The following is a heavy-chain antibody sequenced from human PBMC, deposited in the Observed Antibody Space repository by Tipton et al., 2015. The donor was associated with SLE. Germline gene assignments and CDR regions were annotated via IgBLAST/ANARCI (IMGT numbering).Heavy chain of an antibody. CDR2: IYTSGST. J-gene: IGHJ4*02. CDR1: GGSISSGSYY. Sequence: TLSLTCTVSGGSISSGSYYWSWIRQPAGKGLEWIGYIYTSGSTNYNPSLKSRVTISVDTSKNQFSLKLSSVTAADTAVYYCASSGRERWLQPRDYWGQGTLVTVSS. V-gene: IGHV4-61*09. CDR3: ASSGRERWLQPRDY. D-gene: IGHD5-24*01.